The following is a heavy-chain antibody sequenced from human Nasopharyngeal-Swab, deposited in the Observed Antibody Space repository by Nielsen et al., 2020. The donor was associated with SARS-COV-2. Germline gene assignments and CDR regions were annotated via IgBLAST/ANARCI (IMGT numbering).Heavy chain of an antibody. V-gene: IGHV1-24*01. D-gene: IGHD4-23*01. CDR2: FDPEDGET. CDR1: GYTLTELS. CDR3: APGPTVVRGGWFDP. Sequence: ASVKVSCKVSGYTLTELSMHWGRQAPGKGLEWMGGFDPEDGETIYAQKFQGRVTMTEDTSTDTAYMELSSLRSEDTAVYYCAPGPTVVRGGWFDPWGQGTLVTVSS. J-gene: IGHJ5*02.